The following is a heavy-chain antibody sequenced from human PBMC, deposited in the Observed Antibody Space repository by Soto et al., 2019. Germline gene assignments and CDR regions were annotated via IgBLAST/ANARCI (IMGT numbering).Heavy chain of an antibody. CDR1: GGSISSYY. J-gene: IGHJ6*02. CDR3: ARGDLYNWNEDYYYGMDV. D-gene: IGHD1-20*01. CDR2: IYYSGST. V-gene: IGHV4-59*12. Sequence: WETLSLTCTVSGGSISSYYWSWIRQPPGKGLEWIGYIYYSGSTHYNPSLKSRVTISVDRSKNQFSLKLSSVTAADTAVYYCARGDLYNWNEDYYYGMDVWGQGTTVTVSS.